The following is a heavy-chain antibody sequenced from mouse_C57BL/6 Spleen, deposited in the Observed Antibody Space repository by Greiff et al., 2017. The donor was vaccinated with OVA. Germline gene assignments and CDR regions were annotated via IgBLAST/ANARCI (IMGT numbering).Heavy chain of an antibody. V-gene: IGHV1-55*01. CDR1: GYTFTSYW. CDR3: ARDSAGYGGYYFDY. D-gene: IGHD3-2*02. J-gene: IGHJ2*01. CDR2: IYPGSGST. Sequence: QVQLQQPGAELVKPGASVKMSCKASGYTFTSYWITWVKQRPGQGLEWIGDIYPGSGSTNYNEKFKSKATLTVDTSSSTAYMQLSSLTSEDSAVYYCARDSAGYGGYYFDYWGKGTTLTVSS.